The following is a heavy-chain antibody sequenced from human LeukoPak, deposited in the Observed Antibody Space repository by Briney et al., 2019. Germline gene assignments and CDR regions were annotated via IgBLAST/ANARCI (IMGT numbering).Heavy chain of an antibody. D-gene: IGHD3-22*01. V-gene: IGHV3-53*01. CDR2: IYSGGST. CDR3: ARYDSSGYAEYFDY. J-gene: IGHJ4*02. CDR1: GFTVSSNY. Sequence: GGSLRLSCAASGFTVSSNYMSWVRQAPGKGLEWVSVIYSGGSTYYADSVKGRFTISRDNSKNTLYLQMNSLRAEDTAVYYCARYDSSGYAEYFDYWGQGTLVTVSS.